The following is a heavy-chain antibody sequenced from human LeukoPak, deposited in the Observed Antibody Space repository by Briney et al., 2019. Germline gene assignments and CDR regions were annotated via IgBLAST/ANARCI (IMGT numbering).Heavy chain of an antibody. CDR2: ITGTGDYT. Sequence: GGSLRLSCAASGFTFSSYSMNWVRQTPGKGLEWVSSITGTGDYTYYADSVKGRFTISRDNSKNTLYLQMNSLRAEDTAVYYCASSGAGSGSYYLDAFNYWGQGTLVTVSS. CDR3: ASSGAGSGSYYLDAFNY. V-gene: IGHV3-21*01. D-gene: IGHD3-10*01. CDR1: GFTFSSYS. J-gene: IGHJ4*02.